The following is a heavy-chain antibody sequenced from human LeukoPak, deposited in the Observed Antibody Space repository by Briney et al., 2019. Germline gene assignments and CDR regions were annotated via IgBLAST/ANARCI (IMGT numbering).Heavy chain of an antibody. CDR2: INSDGSSA. CDR3: AKTENYYYYMDV. V-gene: IGHV3-74*01. CDR1: GFTFSSYW. J-gene: IGHJ6*03. Sequence: SGGSLRLSCAASGFTFSSYWMHWVRQAPGKGLVWVSRINSDGSSASYADSVKGRFTLSRDNSKNTLYLQMNSLRAEDTAVYYCAKTENYYYYMDVWGKGTTVTVSS.